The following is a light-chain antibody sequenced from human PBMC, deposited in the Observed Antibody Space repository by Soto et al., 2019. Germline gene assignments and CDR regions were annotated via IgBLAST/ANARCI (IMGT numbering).Light chain of an antibody. CDR3: SSYTSSSTIVV. J-gene: IGLJ2*01. CDR2: EVS. Sequence: QSVLTQPASVSGSPGQSITISCTGTSSDVGGYNYVSWYQQHPGKAPKLMIYEVSNRPSGVSNRFSGSKSGNTASLTISGLQAEDEADYYCSSYTSSSTIVVVGGGTKLTVL. CDR1: SSDVGGYNY. V-gene: IGLV2-14*01.